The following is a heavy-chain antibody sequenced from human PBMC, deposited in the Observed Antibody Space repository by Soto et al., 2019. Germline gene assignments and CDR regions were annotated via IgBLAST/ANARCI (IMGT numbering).Heavy chain of an antibody. D-gene: IGHD6-19*01. CDR1: GFTFSSYA. CDR3: ARRSSESYYDY. J-gene: IGHJ4*02. V-gene: IGHV3-23*01. CDR2: ISGSGDST. Sequence: EVQLLESGGGLVQPGGSLRLSCAASGFTFSSYAMRWVRQAPVKGLEWVSAISGSGDSTYYADSVKGRFTISRDNSKNTLYLQMNSLRAEDTAVYYCARRSSESYYDYWGQGTLVTVSS.